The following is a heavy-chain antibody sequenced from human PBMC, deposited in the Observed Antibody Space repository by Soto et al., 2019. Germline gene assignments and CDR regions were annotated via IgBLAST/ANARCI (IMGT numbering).Heavy chain of an antibody. CDR3: AKSWSGSHGAFDM. Sequence: QVQLVQSGGGVVQPGRSLRLSCTASGFIFSTHGMHWVRQAPGKGLEWVAVISYDRSNQYYEDSVKGRFTISRDNSKNTLYLQMNSLRVDYTAVYYCAKSWSGSHGAFDMWGQGTMVTVSA. V-gene: IGHV3-30*18. D-gene: IGHD2-8*02. CDR2: ISYDRSNQ. CDR1: GFIFSTHG. J-gene: IGHJ3*02.